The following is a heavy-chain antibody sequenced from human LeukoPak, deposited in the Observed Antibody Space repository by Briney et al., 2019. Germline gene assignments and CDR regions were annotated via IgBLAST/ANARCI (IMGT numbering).Heavy chain of an antibody. Sequence: PSETLSLTCAVSGYSISSGYYWGWIRQPPGEGLEWIGSIYHSGSTFYNPSLKSRVTISADTSKNQFSLTLSSVTAADTAVYYCARPQGATAMVAFENWGQGTMVTVSS. CDR1: GYSISSGYY. CDR3: ARPQGATAMVAFEN. D-gene: IGHD2-2*01. V-gene: IGHV4-38-2*01. J-gene: IGHJ3*02. CDR2: IYHSGST.